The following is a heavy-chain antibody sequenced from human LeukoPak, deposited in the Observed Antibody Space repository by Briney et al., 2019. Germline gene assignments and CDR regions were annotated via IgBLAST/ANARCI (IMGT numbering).Heavy chain of an antibody. CDR1: GGSISSSSYY. J-gene: IGHJ4*02. D-gene: IGHD6-13*01. CDR3: AIRSSWYLIDDY. V-gene: IGHV4-39*01. CDR2: IYYSGST. Sequence: SETLSPTCTVSGGSISSSSYYWGWIRQPPGKGLEWIGSIYYSGSTYYNPSLKSRVTISVDTSKNQFSLKLSSVTAADTAVYYCAIRSSWYLIDDYWGQGTLVTVSS.